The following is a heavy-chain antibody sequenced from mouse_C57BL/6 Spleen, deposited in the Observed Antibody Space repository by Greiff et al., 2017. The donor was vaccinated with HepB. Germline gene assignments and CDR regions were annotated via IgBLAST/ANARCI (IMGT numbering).Heavy chain of an antibody. CDR3: ARHDYDNWFAY. J-gene: IGHJ3*01. CDR2: ISNGGGST. CDR1: GFTFSDYY. Sequence: EVKLEESGGGLVQPGGSLKLSCAASGFTFSDYYMYWVRQTPEKRLEWVAYISNGGGSTYYPDTVKGRFTISRDNAKNTLYLQMSRLKSEDTAMYYCARHDYDNWFAYWGQGTLVTVSA. V-gene: IGHV5-12*01. D-gene: IGHD2-3*01.